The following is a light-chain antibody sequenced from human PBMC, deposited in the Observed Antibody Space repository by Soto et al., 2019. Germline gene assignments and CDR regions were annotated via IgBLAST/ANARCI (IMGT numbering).Light chain of an antibody. Sequence: DIQMTQSPSSLSASVGDRVSITCRASQTISNYLNWYQQTPGKAPKVLIYAASSLQSGVPSRFSGSGSGTDFTLTISSLQPEDFANYYCQQTYNTPRTFGQGTKVEIK. CDR1: QTISNY. CDR2: AAS. J-gene: IGKJ1*01. CDR3: QQTYNTPRT. V-gene: IGKV1-39*01.